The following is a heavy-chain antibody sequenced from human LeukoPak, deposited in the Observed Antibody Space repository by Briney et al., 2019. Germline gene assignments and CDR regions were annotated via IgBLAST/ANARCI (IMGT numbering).Heavy chain of an antibody. CDR2: IYYSGST. D-gene: IGHD3-10*01. V-gene: IGHV4-59*01. CDR1: GVSISGYY. Sequence: SETLSLTCTVSGVSISGYYWSWIRQPPGKGLKWIGYIYYSGSTNYNPSLKSRVTISVDTSKNQFSLKLSSVTAADTAVYYCARDSYGSGSYFVWGQGTLVTVSS. J-gene: IGHJ4*02. CDR3: ARDSYGSGSYFV.